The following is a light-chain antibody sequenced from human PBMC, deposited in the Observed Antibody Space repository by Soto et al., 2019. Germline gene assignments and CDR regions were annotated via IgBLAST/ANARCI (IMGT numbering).Light chain of an antibody. V-gene: IGLV2-23*02. CDR3: CSYAGHNTLI. Sequence: QSALTQPASVSGSRGQSITITCTGTRSDIGSYDFVSWYRQYPDTAPQLIIYEVTQQAWPTFYRFSASKSGNTDSLTISELQTDDEADYYCCSYAGHNTLIFGGGTKLTVL. CDR1: RSDIGSYDF. CDR2: EVT. J-gene: IGLJ2*01.